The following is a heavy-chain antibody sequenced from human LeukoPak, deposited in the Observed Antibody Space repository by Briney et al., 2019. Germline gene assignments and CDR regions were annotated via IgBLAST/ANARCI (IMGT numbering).Heavy chain of an antibody. CDR1: GVSISSYY. V-gene: IGHV4-59*01. Sequence: SETLSLTCTVSGVSISSYYWSWIRQSPGKGLEWIGYIFYSGSTNYNPSLKSRVTISVDTSENQFSLKLTSVTAADTAVYYCARSRAYDYHFDNWGQGTLVAVSS. D-gene: IGHD5-12*01. CDR3: ARSRAYDYHFDN. CDR2: IFYSGST. J-gene: IGHJ4*02.